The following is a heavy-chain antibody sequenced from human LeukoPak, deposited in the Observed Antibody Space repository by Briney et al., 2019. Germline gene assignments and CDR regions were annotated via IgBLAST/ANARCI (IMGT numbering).Heavy chain of an antibody. D-gene: IGHD3-9*01. Sequence: GGSLRLSCAASGFTFSDYNMNWVRQAPGKGLEWVSYITDSGNTIHYADSVKGRFTISRDNAKNSLYLQMNSLRAEDTAVYYCARSIGLTGGGVDVWGQGTTVTVTS. CDR2: ITDSGNTI. CDR1: GFTFSDYN. V-gene: IGHV3-11*01. J-gene: IGHJ6*02. CDR3: ARSIGLTGGGVDV.